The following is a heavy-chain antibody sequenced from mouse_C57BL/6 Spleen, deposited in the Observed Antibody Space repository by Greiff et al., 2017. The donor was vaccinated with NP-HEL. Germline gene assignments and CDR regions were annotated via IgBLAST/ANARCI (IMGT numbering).Heavy chain of an antibody. CDR2: ISDGGSYT. Sequence: EVKLVESGGGLVKPGGSLKLSCAASGFTFSRYAMSWVRQTPEKRLEWVATISDGGSYTYYPDNVKGRFTLSRDNAKNNLYLQMSHLKSEDTAMYYCARAIITTVVAPFDYWGQGTTLTVAS. CDR3: ARAIITTVVAPFDY. J-gene: IGHJ2*01. D-gene: IGHD1-1*01. CDR1: GFTFSRYA. V-gene: IGHV5-4*03.